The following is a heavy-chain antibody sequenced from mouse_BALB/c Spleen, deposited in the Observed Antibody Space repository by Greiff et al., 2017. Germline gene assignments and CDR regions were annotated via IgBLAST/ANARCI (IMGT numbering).Heavy chain of an antibody. CDR2: ISNGGGST. CDR1: GFTFSSYT. Sequence: EVKVVESGGGLVKPGGSLKLSCAASGFTFSSYTMSWVRQTPEKRLEWVAYISNGGGSTYYPDTVKGRFTISRDNAKNTLYLQMSSLKSEDTAMYYCAREGYGSSPMDYWGQGTSVTVSS. CDR3: AREGYGSSPMDY. V-gene: IGHV5-12-2*01. J-gene: IGHJ4*01. D-gene: IGHD1-1*01.